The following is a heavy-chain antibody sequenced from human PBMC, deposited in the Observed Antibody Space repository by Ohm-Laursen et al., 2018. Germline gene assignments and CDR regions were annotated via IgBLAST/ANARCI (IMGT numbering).Heavy chain of an antibody. CDR3: ARGLYNFYYHMDV. CDR1: GFTFSDYY. V-gene: IGHV3-11*01. CDR2: ISSSGSTI. Sequence: SLRLSCAASGFTFSDYYMSWIRQAPGKGLEWVSYISSSGSTIYYADSVKGRFTISRDNAKNSLYLQMDSLRVEDTALYYCARGLYNFYYHMDVWGQGTTVTVSS. J-gene: IGHJ6*02.